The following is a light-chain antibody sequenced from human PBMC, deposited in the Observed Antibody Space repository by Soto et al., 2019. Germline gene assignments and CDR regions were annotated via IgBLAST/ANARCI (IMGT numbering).Light chain of an antibody. CDR1: QSVSSGY. Sequence: EIVLTQSPGTLSLSPGERGTLSCRASQSVSSGYFAWYQQKPGQAPRLLIYGTSSRATGIPDRFRGSGYGTDFTLTISSLQSEDFAVYYCQQYNNWPLLTFGGGTKVDIK. CDR3: QQYNNWPLLT. CDR2: GTS. J-gene: IGKJ4*01. V-gene: IGKV3-20*01.